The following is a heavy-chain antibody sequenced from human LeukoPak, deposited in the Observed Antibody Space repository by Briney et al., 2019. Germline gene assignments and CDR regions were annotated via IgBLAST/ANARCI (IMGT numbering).Heavy chain of an antibody. J-gene: IGHJ5*02. CDR1: GFTLSSYG. CDR2: ISYDGSNK. CDR3: AKGGDFWSGYYSRDP. D-gene: IGHD3-3*01. Sequence: PGRSLRLSCAASGFTLSSYGMHWVRQAPGKGLEWGAVISYDGSNKYYADSVKGRFTISRDNSKNTLYLQMNSLRAEDTAVYYCAKGGDFWSGYYSRDPWGQGTLVTVSS. V-gene: IGHV3-30*18.